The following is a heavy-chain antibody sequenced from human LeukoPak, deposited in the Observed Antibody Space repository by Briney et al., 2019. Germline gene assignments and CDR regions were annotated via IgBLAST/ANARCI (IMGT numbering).Heavy chain of an antibody. CDR2: INHSGST. V-gene: IGHV4-39*07. CDR1: GDSITSGSYY. Sequence: SETLSLTCTVSGDSITSGSYYWGWVRQPPGKGLEWIGEINHSGSTNYNPSLKSRVTISVDTSKNQFSLKLSSVTAADTAVYYCARRSSSWYGGWFDPWGQGTLVTVSS. CDR3: ARRSSSWYGGWFDP. J-gene: IGHJ5*02. D-gene: IGHD6-13*01.